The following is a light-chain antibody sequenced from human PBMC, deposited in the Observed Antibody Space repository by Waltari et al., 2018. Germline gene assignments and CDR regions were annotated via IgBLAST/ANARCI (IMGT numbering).Light chain of an antibody. CDR3: QQRRNWPLT. V-gene: IGKV3-11*01. CDR1: QIVWTY. J-gene: IGKJ4*01. Sequence: CRLMQIVWTYLARYPRLPGQSPRLLIYDASYKATGIPARFSGSGSETDFTLTISSLQPEDFAVYYCQQRRNWPLTFGGGTIVQI. CDR2: DAS.